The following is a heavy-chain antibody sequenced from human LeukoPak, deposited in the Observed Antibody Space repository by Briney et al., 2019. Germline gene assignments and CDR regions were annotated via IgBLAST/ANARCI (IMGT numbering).Heavy chain of an antibody. CDR3: ASNPRGDSLTFDY. Sequence: ASVKVSCKASGYTLSNYGVNWVRQAPGQRLEWMGWISIYKGNTNYAQILQGRVTMTTDTSTSTVYMELRSLRSDDTAVYYCASNPRGDSLTFDYWGQGTLVTVSS. D-gene: IGHD2-21*02. V-gene: IGHV1-18*04. CDR2: ISIYKGNT. CDR1: GYTLSNYG. J-gene: IGHJ4*02.